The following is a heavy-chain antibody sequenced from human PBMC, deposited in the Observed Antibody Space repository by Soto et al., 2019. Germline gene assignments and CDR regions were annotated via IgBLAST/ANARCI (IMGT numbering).Heavy chain of an antibody. J-gene: IGHJ6*02. CDR2: ISKDGSNK. D-gene: IGHD2-15*01. V-gene: IGHV3-30*18. CDR3: AKGSSSGGRTDGMDV. Sequence: GGSLRLSCAASGFTFSSYGLHWVRQAPGKGLEWVAVISKDGSNKYYADSVKGRFTISRDNSKNTLYLQMNSLRAEDTAVYYCAKGSSSGGRTDGMDVWGQGTTVTVSS. CDR1: GFTFSSYG.